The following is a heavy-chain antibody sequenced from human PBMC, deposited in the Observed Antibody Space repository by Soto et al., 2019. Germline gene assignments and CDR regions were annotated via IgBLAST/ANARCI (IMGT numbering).Heavy chain of an antibody. J-gene: IGHJ3*02. V-gene: IGHV3-23*01. CDR3: AKERASKSGKFFSDAFDI. CDR2: IGCDGNNP. Sequence: EVQLLESGGGLLQPGGSLRLSCAASGFTFDICAVSWLRQAPGKGLEWVSAIGCDGNNPNYADSVKGRFTMSRDNSKNTLDLRMDSLRVEDTAVYYCAKERASKSGKFFSDAFDIWGQGTMVTVSS. CDR1: GFTFDICA. D-gene: IGHD1-26*01.